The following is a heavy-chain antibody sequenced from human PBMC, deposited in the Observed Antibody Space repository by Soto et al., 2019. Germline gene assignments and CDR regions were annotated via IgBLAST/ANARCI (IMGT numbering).Heavy chain of an antibody. Sequence: QVQLVQSGAEVKKPGSSVKVSCKASGGTFSSYAISWVRQAPGQGLEWMGGIIPIFGTANYAQKFQGRVTITADESTSTAYMELSSLRSEDTAVYYCGREGGGSPRNYYYYGMDVWGQGTTVTVSS. CDR3: GREGGGSPRNYYYYGMDV. J-gene: IGHJ6*02. CDR1: GGTFSSYA. D-gene: IGHD2-15*01. CDR2: IIPIFGTA. V-gene: IGHV1-69*12.